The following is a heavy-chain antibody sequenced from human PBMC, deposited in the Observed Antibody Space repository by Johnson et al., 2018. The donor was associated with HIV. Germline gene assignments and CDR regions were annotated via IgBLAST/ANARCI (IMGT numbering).Heavy chain of an antibody. CDR3: ARKSVINFDAFDI. D-gene: IGHD4-23*01. J-gene: IGHJ3*02. V-gene: IGHV3-30*04. Sequence: QVQLVESGGGLVQPGGSLRLSCAASRFTFSNYAMHWVRQAPGKGLEWVAIISYGGNEKYYADSVKGRFTISRDDSKNTLLLQMKSLRAEDTAVYFCARKSVINFDAFDIWGQGTMVTVSS. CDR1: RFTFSNYA. CDR2: ISYGGNEK.